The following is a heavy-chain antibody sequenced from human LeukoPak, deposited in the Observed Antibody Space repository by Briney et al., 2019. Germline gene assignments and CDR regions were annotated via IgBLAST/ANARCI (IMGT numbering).Heavy chain of an antibody. CDR1: GYSFTSYW. Sequence: GESPKISCKGSGYSFTSYWISWVRQMPGKGLECMGIINPGDSDTRYSPSFQGQVTISADKSISTAYLQWSSLKASDTAMYYCARPREDYYDSSGYYWHYWGQGTLVTVSS. V-gene: IGHV5-51*01. J-gene: IGHJ4*02. CDR3: ARPREDYYDSSGYYWHY. D-gene: IGHD3-22*01. CDR2: INPGDSDT.